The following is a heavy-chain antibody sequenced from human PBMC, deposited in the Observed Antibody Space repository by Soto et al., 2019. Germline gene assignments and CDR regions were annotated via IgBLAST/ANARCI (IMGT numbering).Heavy chain of an antibody. J-gene: IGHJ5*02. D-gene: IGHD2-21*02. CDR2: IYPVDSDT. CDR3: ARLKGPDCRSAYWFDP. Sequence: GESLKISCKGSGYSFTTYWIGWVRQMPGKGLEWMGIIYPVDSDTRYSLSFQGQVTISADKSISTAYLQWSSLKASDTAMYYCARLKGPDCRSAYWFDPWGQGTLVTVSS. V-gene: IGHV5-51*01. CDR1: GYSFTTYW.